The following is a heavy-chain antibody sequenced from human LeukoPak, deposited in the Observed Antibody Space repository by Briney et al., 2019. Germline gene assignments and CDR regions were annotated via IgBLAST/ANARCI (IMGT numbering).Heavy chain of an antibody. CDR1: GGSISSSSYY. J-gene: IGHJ4*02. V-gene: IGHV4-39*01. D-gene: IGHD3-22*01. Sequence: SETLSLTCTVSGGSISSSSYYWGWIRQPPGKGLEWIGSIYYSGSTYYNPSLKSRVTISVDTSKNQFSLKLSSVTAADTAVYYCARQDYDSSGYYPLNYFDYWGQGTLVTVSS. CDR2: IYYSGST. CDR3: ARQDYDSSGYYPLNYFDY.